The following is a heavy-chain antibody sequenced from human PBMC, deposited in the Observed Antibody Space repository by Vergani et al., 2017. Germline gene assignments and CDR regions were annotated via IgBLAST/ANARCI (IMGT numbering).Heavy chain of an antibody. CDR2: IYPADYDT. V-gene: IGHV5-51*01. Sequence: EVELVQSGPDMRTPGESLTISCKGSEYSFGNYWIVWVRQMAGKGLEWMGIIYPADYDTRYSPSFQGQVNISDDKSISTDFLQWDSLKASDTGLYYCARHTTYTDSWGQGTLVTVSS. CDR1: EYSFGNYW. J-gene: IGHJ4*02. D-gene: IGHD1-1*01. CDR3: ARHTTYTDS.